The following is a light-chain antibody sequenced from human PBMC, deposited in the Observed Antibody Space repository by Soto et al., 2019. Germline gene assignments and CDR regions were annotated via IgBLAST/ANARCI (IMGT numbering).Light chain of an antibody. J-gene: IGKJ5*01. Sequence: EIVLTQSPATLSVSPGERATLSCRASQSVSSNLAWYQQKPGQAPRLLIYGASTRATGIPARFSGSGSGTEFTLTISSLQSEDFAVYYCQKYHNWPPIPCGQGTRLEIK. CDR3: QKYHNWPPIP. CDR2: GAS. CDR1: QSVSSN. V-gene: IGKV3-15*01.